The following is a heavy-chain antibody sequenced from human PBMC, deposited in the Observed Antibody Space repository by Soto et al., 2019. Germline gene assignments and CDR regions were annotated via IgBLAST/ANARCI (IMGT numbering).Heavy chain of an antibody. CDR1: GGTFSSYA. V-gene: IGHV1-69*12. Sequence: QVQLVQSGAEVKKPGSSVKVSCKASGGTFSSYAISWVRQAPGQGLEWMGGIIPIFGTANYAQKFQGRVTITADDSTSTAYMELSSLRSEDTDVYYCARGAARGLDYYYGMDVWGQGTTVTVSS. J-gene: IGHJ6*02. CDR3: ARGAARGLDYYYGMDV. CDR2: IIPIFGTA. D-gene: IGHD6-6*01.